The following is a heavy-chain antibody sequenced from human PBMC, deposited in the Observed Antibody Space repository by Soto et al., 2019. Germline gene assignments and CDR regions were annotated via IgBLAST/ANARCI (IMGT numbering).Heavy chain of an antibody. CDR1: GYTFTSYG. D-gene: IGHD5-12*01. J-gene: IGHJ4*02. V-gene: IGHV1-18*01. CDR2: ISAYNGNT. CDR3: ARAGISDGYSGYDPYYFDY. Sequence: QVQQVQSGAEVKKPGASVKVSCKASGYTFTSYGISWVRQAPGQWLEWMGWISAYNGNTNYAQKLQGRVTMTTDTSTSTAYMELRSLRSDDTAVYYCARAGISDGYSGYDPYYFDYWGQGTLVTVSS.